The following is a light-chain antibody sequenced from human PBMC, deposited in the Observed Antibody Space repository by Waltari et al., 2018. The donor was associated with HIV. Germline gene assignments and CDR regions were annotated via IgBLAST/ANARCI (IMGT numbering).Light chain of an antibody. V-gene: IGLV2-8*01. CDR2: EVT. CDR1: SSDIGGF. Sequence: QSALTQPPSASGSPGQSVTISCTGTSSDIGGFVSWYPQHSGKAPKLMIYEVTKRPSGFPDRFSGSTSGNTASLTVSGLQAEDEADYYCGSYTGDESPDVVFGEGTKLTVL. J-gene: IGLJ2*01. CDR3: GSYTGDESPDVV.